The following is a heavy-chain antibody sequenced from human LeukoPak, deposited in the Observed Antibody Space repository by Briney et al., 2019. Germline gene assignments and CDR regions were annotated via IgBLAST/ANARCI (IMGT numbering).Heavy chain of an antibody. Sequence: PSETLSLTCAVYGGSFSGYYWSWIRQPPGKGLEWIGEINHRGSTNYNPSLKSRVTISLDTSKNQFSLKLSSVTAADTAVYYCARGGMDYFDYWGQGTLVTVSS. CDR1: GGSFSGYY. CDR2: INHRGST. CDR3: ARGGMDYFDY. V-gene: IGHV4-34*01. J-gene: IGHJ4*02.